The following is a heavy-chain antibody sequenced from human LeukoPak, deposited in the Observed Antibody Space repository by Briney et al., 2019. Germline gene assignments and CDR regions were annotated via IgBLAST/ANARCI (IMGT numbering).Heavy chain of an antibody. CDR2: IIPIFGTA. Sequence: SVKVSCKASGYTFSRYGISWVRQAPGQGLEWMGGIIPIFGTANYAQKFQGRVTITADESTSTAYMELSSLRSEDTAVYYCARGGVGMTTVVTPFYYYMDVWGKGTTVTVSS. D-gene: IGHD4-23*01. CDR3: ARGGVGMTTVVTPFYYYMDV. CDR1: GYTFSRYG. J-gene: IGHJ6*03. V-gene: IGHV1-69*13.